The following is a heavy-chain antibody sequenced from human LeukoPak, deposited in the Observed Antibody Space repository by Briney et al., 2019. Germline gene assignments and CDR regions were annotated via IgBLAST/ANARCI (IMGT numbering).Heavy chain of an antibody. D-gene: IGHD3-22*01. CDR1: GFTFSSYD. J-gene: IGHJ4*02. V-gene: IGHV3-23*01. CDR2: ISASGGST. Sequence: GGSLRLSRTASGFTFSSYDMSWVRQAPGKGLEWVSAISASGGSTNYAGSVKGRFTISRDNSKNTLYLQMNSLRAEDTAVYYCAKDRSGYYSDFDYWGQGTLVTVSS. CDR3: AKDRSGYYSDFDY.